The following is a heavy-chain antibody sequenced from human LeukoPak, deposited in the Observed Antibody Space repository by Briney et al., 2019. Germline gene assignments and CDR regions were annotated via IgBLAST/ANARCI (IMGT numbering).Heavy chain of an antibody. CDR2: THYSGSS. CDR1: GGSISGDGSISSVY. V-gene: IGHV4-61*03. D-gene: IGHD3-16*01. J-gene: IGHJ4*02. CDR3: ARLGGRLSSNFGF. Sequence: SETLSLTCTVSGGSISGDGSISSVYWTWIRQSPGRGLERSGHTHYSGSSNYNPSLKSRITISVDTSKNHFSLKLSSVTAADTAVYYCARLGGRLSSNFGFWGQGTLVTVSS.